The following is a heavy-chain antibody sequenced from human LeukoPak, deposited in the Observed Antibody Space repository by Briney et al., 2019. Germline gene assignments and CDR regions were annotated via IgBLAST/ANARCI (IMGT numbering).Heavy chain of an antibody. J-gene: IGHJ3*02. D-gene: IGHD1-20*01. CDR1: GFTFSSYS. CDR2: IKSKTDGGTT. CDR3: TRTATYNWNPEGAFDI. Sequence: GGSLRLSCAASGFTFSSYSMNWVRRAPGKGLEWVGRIKSKTDGGTTDYAAPVKGRFTISRDDSKNTLYLQMSSLKTEDTAVYYCTRTATYNWNPEGAFDIWGQGTMVTVSS. V-gene: IGHV3-15*01.